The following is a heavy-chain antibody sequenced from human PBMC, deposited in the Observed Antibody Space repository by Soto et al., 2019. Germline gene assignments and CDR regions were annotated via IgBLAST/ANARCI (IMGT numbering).Heavy chain of an antibody. CDR1: GGSISSSSYY. CDR2: INYSGRT. D-gene: IGHD3-10*01. Sequence: QLQLQESGPGPVKPSETLSLTCTVSGGSISSSSYYWGWIRQPPGKGLEWMGSINYSGRTYYNPSLTSRVPISVDTAKNEFSLKLISVTAADTVVYYCARLLLYGSGSLVYFVSWGQGTLVTVSS. V-gene: IGHV4-39*01. CDR3: ARLLLYGSGSLVYFVS. J-gene: IGHJ4*02.